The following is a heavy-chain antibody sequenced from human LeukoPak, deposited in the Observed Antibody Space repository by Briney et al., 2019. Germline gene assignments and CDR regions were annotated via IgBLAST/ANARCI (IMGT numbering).Heavy chain of an antibody. CDR1: GGSISSYY. J-gene: IGHJ4*02. Sequence: PSETLSLTCTVSGGSISSYYWSWIRQPPGKGLEWIGYIYYSGSTNYNPSLKSRVTISVDTSKNQFSLNPSSVTAADTAVYYCARTSRDGYNKHYFDYWGQGTLVTVSS. CDR3: ARTSRDGYNKHYFDY. CDR2: IYYSGST. V-gene: IGHV4-59*08. D-gene: IGHD5-24*01.